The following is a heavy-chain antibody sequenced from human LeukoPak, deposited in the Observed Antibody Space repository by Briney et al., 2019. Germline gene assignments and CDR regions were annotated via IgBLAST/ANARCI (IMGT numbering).Heavy chain of an antibody. D-gene: IGHD1-7*01. CDR1: GYTFTGYY. CDR2: INSNSGGT. V-gene: IGHV1-2*02. CDR3: AREELGWSNHYYMDV. Sequence: ASVKVSCKASGYTFTGYYIHWMRQAPGQGLEWMGWINSNSGGTNYAQKFQGRVTMTRDTSISIVFMELTWLTSDDTAMYFCAREELGWSNHYYMDVWGKGTTVTVSS. J-gene: IGHJ6*03.